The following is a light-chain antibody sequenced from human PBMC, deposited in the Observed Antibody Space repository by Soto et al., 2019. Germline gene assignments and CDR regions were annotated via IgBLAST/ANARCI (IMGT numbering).Light chain of an antibody. V-gene: IGKV3-20*01. CDR1: QSAYSSY. J-gene: IGKJ4*01. CDR2: VAS. Sequence: ELVLTQSPGTLSLSPGDRATLSCRSSQSAYSSYLSWYQQKPGQAPRLLIYVASNRATGIPDRFSGSGSGTDFTLTISGLEPEDFAVYYWQQYGTSLFTFGGGTRVEIK. CDR3: QQYGTSLFT.